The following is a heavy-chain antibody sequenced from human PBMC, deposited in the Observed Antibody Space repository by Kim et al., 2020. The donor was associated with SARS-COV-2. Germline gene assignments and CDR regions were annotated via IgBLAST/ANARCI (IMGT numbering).Heavy chain of an antibody. CDR2: IKPSGGST. V-gene: IGHV1-46*01. Sequence: ASVKVSCKASGYTFTSYYMHWVRQAPGQGLEWMGIIKPSGGSTSYAQKFQGRVTMTRDTSTSTVYMELSSLRSEDTAVYYCASTVGYCSGGRCPPYYYGMDVWGQGTTVTVSS. J-gene: IGHJ6*02. CDR1: GYTFTSYY. CDR3: ASTVGYCSGGRCPPYYYGMDV. D-gene: IGHD2-15*01.